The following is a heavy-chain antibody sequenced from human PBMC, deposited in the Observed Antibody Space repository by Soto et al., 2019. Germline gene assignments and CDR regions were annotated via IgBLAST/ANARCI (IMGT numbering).Heavy chain of an antibody. V-gene: IGHV4-59*08. J-gene: IGHJ6*03. CDR2: IYDSGST. D-gene: IGHD6-13*01. Sequence: SETLSLTCTVSGGSIISYYWSWIRQPPGKGLEWIGYIYDSGSTNYNPSLKSRVTISVDTSKNQFSLKLSSVTAADTAVYHCARRGAAGEIRHYMDLWGKGTTVTVSS. CDR3: ARRGAAGEIRHYMDL. CDR1: GGSIISYY.